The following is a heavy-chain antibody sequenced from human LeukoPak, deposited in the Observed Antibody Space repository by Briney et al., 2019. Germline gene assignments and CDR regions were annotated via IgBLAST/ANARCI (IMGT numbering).Heavy chain of an antibody. V-gene: IGHV3-15*01. D-gene: IGHD4-17*01. CDR1: GFTFSNAW. J-gene: IGHJ3*02. CDR3: TTVGTVTPSAAFDI. CDR2: IKSKTDGGTT. Sequence: GGSLRLSCAASGFTFSNAWMSWVRQAPGKGLKCVGRIKSKTDGGTTDYAAPVKGRFTISRDDSKNTLYLQMNSLKTEDTAVYYCTTVGTVTPSAAFDIWGQGTMVTVSS.